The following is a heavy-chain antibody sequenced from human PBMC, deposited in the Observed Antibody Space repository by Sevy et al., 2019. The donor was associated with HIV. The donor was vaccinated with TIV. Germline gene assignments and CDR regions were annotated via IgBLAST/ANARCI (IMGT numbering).Heavy chain of an antibody. CDR3: AKVDSSGWYSKGAGDWFDP. Sequence: GGSVRLSCAASGFTFSSYAMSWVRQAPGKGLEWVSVISGSGGSTYYADSVKGRFTISRDNSKNTLYLQMNSLRAEDTAVYYCAKVDSSGWYSKGAGDWFDPWGQGTLVTVSS. CDR2: ISGSGGST. V-gene: IGHV3-23*01. D-gene: IGHD6-19*01. CDR1: GFTFSSYA. J-gene: IGHJ5*02.